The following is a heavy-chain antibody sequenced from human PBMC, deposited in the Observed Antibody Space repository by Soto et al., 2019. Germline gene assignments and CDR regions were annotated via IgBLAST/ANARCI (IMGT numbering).Heavy chain of an antibody. CDR3: ARDLRYAFDY. CDR2: IRSDSNHI. V-gene: IGHV3-21*05. CDR1: GFIFSSYS. J-gene: IGHJ4*02. Sequence: GSLRLFCAASGFIFSSYSMNWVRQAPGEGLGWLSYIRSDSNHIGYAHSVRDTFTISTDMGKNSPYIHMNSQSDQDAAVYYCARDLRYAFDYWGQG. D-gene: IGHD5-12*01.